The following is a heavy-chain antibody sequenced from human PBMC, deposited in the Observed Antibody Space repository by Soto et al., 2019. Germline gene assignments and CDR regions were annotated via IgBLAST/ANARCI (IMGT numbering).Heavy chain of an antibody. CDR2: ISTRSSSI. J-gene: IGHJ4*02. CDR1: GFTFSDYY. CDR3: ARAVSGFDY. V-gene: IGHV3-11*01. Sequence: LRLSCAASGFTFSDYYMSWIRRAPGKGLEWVSYISTRSSSIYYADSVKGRFTISRDNAKNSLYLQMNNLRAEDTAVYYCARAVSGFDYWGQGTLVTVSS.